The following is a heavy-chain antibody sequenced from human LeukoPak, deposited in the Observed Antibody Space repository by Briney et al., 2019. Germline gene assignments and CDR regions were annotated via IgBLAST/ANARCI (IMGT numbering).Heavy chain of an antibody. CDR2: ISAYNNNT. J-gene: IGHJ4*02. D-gene: IGHD1-1*01. CDR3: ARRLERHHDFDY. Sequence: ASVKVSCKAPGYTFTTYGISWVRQAPGQGLEWMGWISAYNNNTKNARKFQGRVTMATDTSTSTAYMELRSLRSDDTAVYYCARRLERHHDFDYWGQGTQVTVSS. V-gene: IGHV1-18*01. CDR1: GYTFTTYG.